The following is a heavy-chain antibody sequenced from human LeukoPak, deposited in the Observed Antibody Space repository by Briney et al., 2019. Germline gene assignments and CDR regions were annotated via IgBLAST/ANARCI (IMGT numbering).Heavy chain of an antibody. J-gene: IGHJ4*02. CDR2: INDDGSDA. D-gene: IGHD2-2*01. V-gene: IGHV3-7*01. CDR3: TRDSSTSCFDY. CDR1: GFTFSSYW. Sequence: PGGSLRLSCAASGFTFSSYWVTWVRQAPGKGLEWVANINDDGSDANYVDSVKGRFTVSRDNAKNSLYLQMNSLRAEDTAVYYRTRDSSTSCFDYWGQGTLVTVSS.